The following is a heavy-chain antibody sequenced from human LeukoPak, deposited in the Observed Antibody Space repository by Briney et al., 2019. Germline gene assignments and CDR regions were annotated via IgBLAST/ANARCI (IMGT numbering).Heavy chain of an antibody. J-gene: IGHJ5*02. Sequence: SETLSLTCTVSGGSISSSNYWSWIRQPPGKGLEWIGYIYYSGSTYYNPSLKSRVTISVDTSKNQFSLKLSSVTAADTAVYYCARGSSSWYGNDWFDPWGQEPWSPSPQ. CDR1: GGSISSSNY. CDR3: ARGSSSWYGNDWFDP. CDR2: IYYSGST. V-gene: IGHV4-61*05. D-gene: IGHD6-13*01.